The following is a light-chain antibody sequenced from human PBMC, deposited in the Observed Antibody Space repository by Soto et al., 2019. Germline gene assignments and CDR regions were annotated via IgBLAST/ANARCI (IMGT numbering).Light chain of an antibody. V-gene: IGKV3-20*01. Sequence: EMVLTQSPATLSLSPGERATLSCSASQSVTSNYLAWYQQKPGQAPRLLIYGASSRATAIPDRFSGSGSGTDFTLTISRLEPEDLAVYHCQQYGDSPQTFGQGTKVEIK. J-gene: IGKJ1*01. CDR3: QQYGDSPQT. CDR1: QSVTSNY. CDR2: GAS.